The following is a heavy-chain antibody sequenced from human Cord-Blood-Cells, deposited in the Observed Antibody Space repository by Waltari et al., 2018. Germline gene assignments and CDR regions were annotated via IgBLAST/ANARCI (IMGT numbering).Heavy chain of an antibody. CDR2: IYYSGRT. D-gene: IGHD7-27*01. Sequence: QLQLQESGPGLVKPSETLSLTCTVSGGSISSSSYYWGWIRQPPGKGMEWIGGIYYSGRTYYNPSLKSRVTISVDTSKNQFSLKLSSVTAADTAVYYCARLSGGWVGKHWYFDLWGRGTLVTVSS. J-gene: IGHJ2*01. V-gene: IGHV4-39*01. CDR1: GGSISSSSYY. CDR3: ARLSGGWVGKHWYFDL.